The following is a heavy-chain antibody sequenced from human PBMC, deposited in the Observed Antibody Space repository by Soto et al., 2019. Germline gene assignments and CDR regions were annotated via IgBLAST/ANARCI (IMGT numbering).Heavy chain of an antibody. CDR1: GGSISSYY. D-gene: IGHD5-18*01. J-gene: IGHJ4*02. CDR2: IYTSGST. Sequence: SETLSLTCTVSGGSISSYYWSWIRQPAGKGLEWIGRIYTSGSTNYNPSLKSRVTMSVDTSKNQFSLKLSSVTAADTAVYYCARDRRSGYSYAWYFDYWGQGTLVTVSS. CDR3: ARDRRSGYSYAWYFDY. V-gene: IGHV4-4*07.